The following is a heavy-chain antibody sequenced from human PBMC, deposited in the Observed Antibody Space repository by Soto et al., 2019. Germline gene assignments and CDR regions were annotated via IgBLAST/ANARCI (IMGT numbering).Heavy chain of an antibody. Sequence: GGSLRLSCTASGFTFGDYAMSWFRQAPGKGLEWVGFIRSKAYGGTTEYAASVKGRFTISRDDSKSIAYLQMNSLKTEDTAVYYCTRVPAAIYYYYMDVWGKGTTVTVSS. CDR3: TRVPAAIYYYYMDV. D-gene: IGHD2-2*01. CDR2: IRSKAYGGTT. V-gene: IGHV3-49*03. J-gene: IGHJ6*03. CDR1: GFTFGDYA.